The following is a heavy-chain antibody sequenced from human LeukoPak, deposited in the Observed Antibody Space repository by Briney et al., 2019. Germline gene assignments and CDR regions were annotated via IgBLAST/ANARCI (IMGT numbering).Heavy chain of an antibody. Sequence: PGGSLRLSCAASEFSVGSNYMTWVRQAPGKGLEWVSAISGSGGSTYYADSVKGRFTISRDNSKNTLYLQMNSLRAEDTAVYYCAKDWSGSYYNTRGRFDYWGQGTLVTVSS. J-gene: IGHJ4*02. CDR1: EFSVGSNY. V-gene: IGHV3-23*01. CDR3: AKDWSGSYYNTRGRFDY. CDR2: ISGSGGST. D-gene: IGHD1-26*01.